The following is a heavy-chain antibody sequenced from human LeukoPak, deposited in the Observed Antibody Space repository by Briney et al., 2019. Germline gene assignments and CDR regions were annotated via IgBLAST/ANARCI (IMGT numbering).Heavy chain of an antibody. J-gene: IGHJ6*03. CDR1: DSIFTTYW. Sequence: GESLKISCQASDSIFTTYWHGWLRPLPGKGLEWTGIISPGDSDTRYSPSFQGQVTISADKSINTAFLQWSSLKASDTAMYYCAGRSAGAPYYYLDVWGQGTTVTVSS. CDR2: ISPGDSDT. V-gene: IGHV5-51*01. CDR3: AGRSAGAPYYYLDV.